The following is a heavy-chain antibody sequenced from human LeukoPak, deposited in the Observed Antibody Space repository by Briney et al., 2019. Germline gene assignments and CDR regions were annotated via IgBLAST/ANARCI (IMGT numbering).Heavy chain of an antibody. V-gene: IGHV4-59*01. CDR3: ARLAPGNYDILTGDPKVVFDY. D-gene: IGHD3-9*01. Sequence: PETLSLTCTVPGGSISSFFWSWIRQPPGAGLEWIGYVHSSGSTKYNPSLKSRLITSVDMSKNQFSLKLRSVSVADTAVYYCARLAPGNYDILTGDPKVVFDYWGQGALVTVSS. J-gene: IGHJ4*02. CDR1: GGSISSFF. CDR2: VHSSGST.